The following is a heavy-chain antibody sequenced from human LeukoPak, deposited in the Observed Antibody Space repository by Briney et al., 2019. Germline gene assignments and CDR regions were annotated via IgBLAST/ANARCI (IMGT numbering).Heavy chain of an antibody. CDR1: GFTFGGYG. V-gene: IGHV3-33*01. D-gene: IGHD1-14*01. CDR2: IAYDGSRA. J-gene: IGHJ4*02. Sequence: QPGSSLRLSCAGSGFTFGGYGMHWFRQTPGKGLEWVAVIAYDGSRAFYADSVKGRFTISRDNSKNTMSVQMADLRAEDTAVYYCTRYNNDHFDYWGQGTLVTVSS. CDR3: TRYNNDHFDY.